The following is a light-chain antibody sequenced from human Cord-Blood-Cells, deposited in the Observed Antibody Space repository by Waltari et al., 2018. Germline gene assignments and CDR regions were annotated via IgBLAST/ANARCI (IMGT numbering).Light chain of an antibody. J-gene: IGKJ2*01. CDR1: QSVSSY. CDR2: DAT. CDR3: QQLSNWPKT. V-gene: IGKV3-11*01. Sequence: EIVLTQSPATLSLSPGERATLSCRASQSVSSYLACYQQKPGQAPRLLIYDATHRATGIPAKFSRIGSGTDFPLTISSLEPEDFAVYDCQQLSNWPKTFGQGTKLEIK.